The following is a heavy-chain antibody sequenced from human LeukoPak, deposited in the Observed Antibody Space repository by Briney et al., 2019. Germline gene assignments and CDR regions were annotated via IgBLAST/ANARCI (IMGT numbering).Heavy chain of an antibody. D-gene: IGHD3-10*01. J-gene: IGHJ6*03. CDR1: GFSFSIYD. V-gene: IGHV3-48*01. Sequence: GGSLRLSCVASGFSFSIYDMNWVRQAPGKGLEWVSNITSSGNTIYYADSVKGRFTVSRDIAKNSLYLQMNSLRVDDTAVYYCARSGPEQRGSNFYFYMDVWGKGTTLTVSS. CDR3: ARSGPEQRGSNFYFYMDV. CDR2: ITSSGNTI.